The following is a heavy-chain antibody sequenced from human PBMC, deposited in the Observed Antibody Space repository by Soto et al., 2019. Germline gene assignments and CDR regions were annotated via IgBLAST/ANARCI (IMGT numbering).Heavy chain of an antibody. CDR1: GGSISSYY. CDR2: IYYSGST. D-gene: IGHD6-13*01. V-gene: IGHV4-59*12. CDR3: ARLEVPGIAADMYFFDY. Sequence: SETLSLTCTVSGGSISSYYWSWIRQPPGKGLEWIGYIYYSGSTNYNPSLKSRVTISVDTSKNQFSLKLSSVTAADTAVYYCARLEVPGIAADMYFFDYWGQGTLVTVSS. J-gene: IGHJ4*02.